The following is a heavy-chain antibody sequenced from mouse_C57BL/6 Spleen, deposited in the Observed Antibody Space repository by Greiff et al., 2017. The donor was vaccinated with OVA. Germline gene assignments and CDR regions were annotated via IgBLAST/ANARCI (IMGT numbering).Heavy chain of an antibody. CDR1: GYSITSGYY. D-gene: IGHD2-4*01. Sequence: EVQLQQSGPGLVKPSQSLSLTCSVTGYSITSGYYWNWIRQFPGNKLEWMGYISYDGSNNYNPSLKNRISITRDTSKNQFFLKLNSVTTEDTATYYCARMITTSYWYFDVWGTGTTVTVSS. J-gene: IGHJ1*03. V-gene: IGHV3-6*01. CDR2: ISYDGSN. CDR3: ARMITTSYWYFDV.